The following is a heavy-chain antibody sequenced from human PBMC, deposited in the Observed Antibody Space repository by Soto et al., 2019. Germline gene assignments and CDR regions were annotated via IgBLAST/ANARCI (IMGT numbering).Heavy chain of an antibody. J-gene: IGHJ4*02. CDR2: INAGNGNT. CDR3: ARLVTMVRGQRWSWADY. CDR1: GYTFTSYA. D-gene: IGHD3-10*01. V-gene: IGHV1-3*05. Sequence: QVQLVQSGAEEKKPGASVKVSCKASGYTFTSYAMHWVRQAPGQRLEWMGWINAGNGNTKYSQKFQGRVTITRDTSASTAYMELTSLRSEDTAVYYCARLVTMVRGQRWSWADYWGQGTLVTVSS.